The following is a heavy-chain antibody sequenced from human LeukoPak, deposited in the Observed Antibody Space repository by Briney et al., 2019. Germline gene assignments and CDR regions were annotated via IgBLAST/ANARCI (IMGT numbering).Heavy chain of an antibody. CDR1: GFIFIRYW. Sequence: GGSLRLSCAASGFIFIRYWMLWVRQAPGKGLVWVSRINTDGTSSSYADFVKGRFTISRDNSKNTLYLQMNSLRAEDTAVYYCVREPLGDYGCNTDVFDIWCQGTMGTVSS. CDR3: VREPLGDYGCNTDVFDI. D-gene: IGHD4-23*01. CDR2: INTDGTSS. J-gene: IGHJ3*02. V-gene: IGHV3-74*01.